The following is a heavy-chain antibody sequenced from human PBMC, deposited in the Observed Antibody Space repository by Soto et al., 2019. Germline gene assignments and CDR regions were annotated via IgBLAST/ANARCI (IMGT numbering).Heavy chain of an antibody. D-gene: IGHD3-3*01. CDR2: IYWDDDK. Sequence: GSGPTLVNPTQTLTLTCTFSGFSLSTSGVGVGWIRQPPGKALEWLALIYWDDDKRYSPSLKSRLTITKDTSKNQVVLTMTNMDPVDTATYHCAHSSDFWSGSNWFDPWGQGTLVTVSS. CDR3: AHSSDFWSGSNWFDP. J-gene: IGHJ5*02. V-gene: IGHV2-5*02. CDR1: GFSLSTSGVG.